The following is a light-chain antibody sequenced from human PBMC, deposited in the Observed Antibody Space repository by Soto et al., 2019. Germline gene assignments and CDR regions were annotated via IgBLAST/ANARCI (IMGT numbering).Light chain of an antibody. CDR3: QQYNSYPWT. J-gene: IGKJ1*01. CDR1: QTISSW. V-gene: IGKV1-5*03. CDR2: KAS. Sequence: DIQMTQSPSTLSGSVGDRVTITCRASQTISSWLAWYQQKPGKAPKLLIYKASSLESGVPSRFSGSRSGTEFTLTINTLQADDFATYDCQQYNSYPWTFGQGTKVEIK.